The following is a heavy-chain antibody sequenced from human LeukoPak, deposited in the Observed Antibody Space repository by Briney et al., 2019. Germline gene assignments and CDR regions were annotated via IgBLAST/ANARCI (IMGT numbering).Heavy chain of an antibody. V-gene: IGHV3-7*01. D-gene: IGHD3-16*01. J-gene: IGHJ4*02. CDR3: ARKWGSPDY. CDR1: GFTFSNYW. Sequence: PGGSLRLSCAASGFTFSNYWMSWVRQTPGKGLEWVANIKQDGSEKYYVDSVKGRFTISRDNAKNSLYLQMNSLRAEDTAVYYCARKWGSPDYWGQGTLDTVSS. CDR2: IKQDGSEK.